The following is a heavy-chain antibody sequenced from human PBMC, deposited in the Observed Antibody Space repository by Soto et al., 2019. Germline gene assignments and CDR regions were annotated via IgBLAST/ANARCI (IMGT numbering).Heavy chain of an antibody. V-gene: IGHV3-23*01. D-gene: IGHD1-26*01. CDR3: ARRGSGSYYDY. CDR2: ISGSGGST. Sequence: EVQLLESGGGLVQPGGSLRLSCAASGFTFSSYAMRWVRQAPGKGLEWVSAISGSGGSTYYADSVKGRFTISRDNSKNPLYRQMTSLRADDAAVYYCARRGSGSYYDYWGQGPLVTVSS. J-gene: IGHJ4*02. CDR1: GFTFSSYA.